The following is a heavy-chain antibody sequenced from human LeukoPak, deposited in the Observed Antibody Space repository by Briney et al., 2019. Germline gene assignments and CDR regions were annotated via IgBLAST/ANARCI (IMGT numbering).Heavy chain of an antibody. D-gene: IGHD6-13*01. J-gene: IGHJ4*02. V-gene: IGHV5-51*01. CDR3: ATAIAAAGPNSFDY. CDR1: GYIFTSYW. CDR2: IYPGDSDT. Sequence: GESPKISCKGSGYIFTSYWIGWVRQMPGKGLEWMGIIYPGDSDTRYSPSFQGQVTISADKSISTAYLQWSSLKASDTAMYYCATAIAAAGPNSFDYWGQGTLVTVSS.